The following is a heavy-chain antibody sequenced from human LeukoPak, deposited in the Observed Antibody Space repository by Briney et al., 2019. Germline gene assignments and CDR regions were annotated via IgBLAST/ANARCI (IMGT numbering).Heavy chain of an antibody. CDR2: IYSGGST. J-gene: IGHJ4*02. CDR1: GFTVSSNY. D-gene: IGHD6-13*01. V-gene: IGHV3-53*01. CDR3: ARVPNSSSWSFDY. Sequence: GESLRLSCAASGFTVSSNYMSWVRQAPGKGLEWVSVIYSGGSTYYADSVKGRFTISRDSSKNTLYLQMNSLRAEDTAVYYCARVPNSSSWSFDYWGQGTLVTVSS.